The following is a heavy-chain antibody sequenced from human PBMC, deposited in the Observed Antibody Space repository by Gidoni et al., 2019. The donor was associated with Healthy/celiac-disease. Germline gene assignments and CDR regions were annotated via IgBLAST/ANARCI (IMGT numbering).Heavy chain of an antibody. Sequence: QITLKESGPTLVKPTQTLTLTCTFSGFSLSTSGGGVGWIRQPPGKALEWLALIYWNDDKRYSPSLKSRLTITKDTSKNQVVLTMTNMDPVDTATYYCARPSSSDAFDIWGQGTMVTVSS. J-gene: IGHJ3*02. CDR2: IYWNDDK. CDR3: ARPSSSDAFDI. D-gene: IGHD2-2*01. V-gene: IGHV2-5*01. CDR1: GFSLSTSGGG.